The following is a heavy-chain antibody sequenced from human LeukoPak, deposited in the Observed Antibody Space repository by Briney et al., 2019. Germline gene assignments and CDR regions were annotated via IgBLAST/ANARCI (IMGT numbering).Heavy chain of an antibody. Sequence: GGSLRLSCAASGFTFSSYAMSWVRQAPGKGLEWVSAISGSGGSTYYADSVKGRFTISRDNSKNTLYLQMNSLRADDTAVYYCAKEMSNYTGGDLDYWGQGTLVTVSS. CDR2: ISGSGGST. CDR3: AKEMSNYTGGDLDY. V-gene: IGHV3-23*01. J-gene: IGHJ4*02. CDR1: GFTFSSYA. D-gene: IGHD1-7*01.